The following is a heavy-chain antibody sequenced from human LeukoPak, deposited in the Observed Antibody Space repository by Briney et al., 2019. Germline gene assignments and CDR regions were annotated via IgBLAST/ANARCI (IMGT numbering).Heavy chain of an antibody. Sequence: PSETLSLTCTVSGGSISSYYWSWVRQPPGKGLEWIGDIYYSGSTTYNPSPKSRVTISVDASKNQFSLKLSSVTAADTAVYYCARELGYCSSTSCYGAFDIWGQGTMVTVSS. V-gene: IGHV4-59*01. CDR1: GGSISSYY. J-gene: IGHJ3*02. D-gene: IGHD2-2*01. CDR2: IYYSGST. CDR3: ARELGYCSSTSCYGAFDI.